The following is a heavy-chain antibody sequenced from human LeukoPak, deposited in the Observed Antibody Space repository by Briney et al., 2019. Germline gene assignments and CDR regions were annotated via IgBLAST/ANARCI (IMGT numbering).Heavy chain of an antibody. CDR2: ISVYHGIT. J-gene: IGHJ3*02. CDR3: ARSYYYDSSGYHAFDI. D-gene: IGHD3-22*01. Sequence: ASVKVSCKASGYTFTSYGISWVRQAPGQGLEWMGGISVYHGITNYAQKLHGRVTITTATSTSTAYMELRSLRSDDTAVSYCARSYYYDSSGYHAFDIWGQGTMVTVSS. V-gene: IGHV1-18*01. CDR1: GYTFTSYG.